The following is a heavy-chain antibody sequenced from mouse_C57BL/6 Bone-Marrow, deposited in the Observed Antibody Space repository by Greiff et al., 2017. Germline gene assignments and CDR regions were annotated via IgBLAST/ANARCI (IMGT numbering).Heavy chain of an antibody. V-gene: IGHV1-69*01. Sequence: QVQLQQPGAELVMPGASVKLSCKASGYTFTSYWMHWVKQRPGQGLEWIGEIDPSDSYTNYNQKFKGKSTLTVDKSSSTAYMQLSSLTSEDSAVYDCARESKFLLPRMTALGDYAMDYWGQGTSVTVSS. CDR1: GYTFTSYW. D-gene: IGHD1-1*01. CDR3: ARESKFLLPRMTALGDYAMDY. CDR2: IDPSDSYT. J-gene: IGHJ4*01.